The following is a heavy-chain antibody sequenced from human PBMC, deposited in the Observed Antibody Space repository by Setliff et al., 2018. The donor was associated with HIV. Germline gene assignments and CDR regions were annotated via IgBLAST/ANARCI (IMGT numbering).Heavy chain of an antibody. J-gene: IGHJ5*01. CDR3: ARDARVSIFGETSPPNWIDS. D-gene: IGHD3-3*01. V-gene: IGHV4-34*01. Sequence: PSETLSLTCAVYGASFTFGGYYWSWIRQPPGKGLEWIGEINYAGSAKYNPSLNSRVTISVDTSANQFSLHLNSVTAADAAVYYCARDARVSIFGETSPPNWIDSWGQGTLVTVSS. CDR1: GASFTFGGYY. CDR2: INYAGSA.